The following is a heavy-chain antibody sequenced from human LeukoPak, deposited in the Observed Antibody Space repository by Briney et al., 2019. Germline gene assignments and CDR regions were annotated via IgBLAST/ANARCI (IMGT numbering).Heavy chain of an antibody. CDR3: PKTPTSSWYNLDN. CDR1: GGSISSSSYY. CDR2: IYYSGST. Sequence: ASETLSLTCTVSGGSISSSSYYWGWIRQPPGKGLEWIGSIYYSGSTYYNPSLKSRVTISVDTSKNQFSLKLSSVTAADTAVYYCPKTPTSSWYNLDNWGQGTLVTVSS. V-gene: IGHV4-39*07. D-gene: IGHD6-13*01. J-gene: IGHJ4*02.